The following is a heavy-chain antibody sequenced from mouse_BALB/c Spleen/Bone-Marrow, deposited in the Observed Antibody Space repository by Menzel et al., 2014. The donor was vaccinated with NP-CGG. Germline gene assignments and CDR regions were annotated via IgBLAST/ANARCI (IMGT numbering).Heavy chain of an antibody. Sequence: VQLQQSGSELVKPGASVKLSCTASGFNIKDTYMHWVKQRPEQGLEWIGRIDPANGNTKYDPKFQGKATITADTSSNTAYLQLSSLTSEDTAVYYCARWEYYAMDYWGQGTSVTVSS. D-gene: IGHD4-1*01. J-gene: IGHJ4*01. V-gene: IGHV14-3*02. CDR1: GFNIKDTY. CDR3: ARWEYYAMDY. CDR2: IDPANGNT.